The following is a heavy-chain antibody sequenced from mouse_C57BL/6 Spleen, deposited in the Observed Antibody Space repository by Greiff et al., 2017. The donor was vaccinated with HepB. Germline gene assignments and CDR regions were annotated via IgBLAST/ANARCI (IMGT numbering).Heavy chain of an antibody. CDR3: TPYGSSLWFAY. Sequence: EVQLQQSGTVLARPGASVKMSCKTSGYTFTSYWMHWVKQRPGQGLEWIGAIYPGNSDTSYNQKFKGKANLTAVQSASTAYMELSSLTNEDSAVYYCTPYGSSLWFAYWGQGTLVTVSA. CDR2: IYPGNSDT. J-gene: IGHJ3*01. D-gene: IGHD1-1*01. CDR1: GYTFTSYW. V-gene: IGHV1-5*01.